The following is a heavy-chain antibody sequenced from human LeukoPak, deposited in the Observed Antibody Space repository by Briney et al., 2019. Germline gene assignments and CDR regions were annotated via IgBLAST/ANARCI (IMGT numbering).Heavy chain of an antibody. J-gene: IGHJ4*02. CDR1: GFTFSTYG. V-gene: IGHV3-30*02. CDR2: IRYDGNNK. CDR3: AKVGLTVTTILDYFDY. Sequence: GGSLRLSCAASGFTFSTYGMHWVRQAPGKGLEWVSFIRYDGNNKYYADSVKGRFTISRDNSKNTLFLQMNSLRAEDTAVYYCAKVGLTVTTILDYFDYWGQGTLVTVSS. D-gene: IGHD4-11*01.